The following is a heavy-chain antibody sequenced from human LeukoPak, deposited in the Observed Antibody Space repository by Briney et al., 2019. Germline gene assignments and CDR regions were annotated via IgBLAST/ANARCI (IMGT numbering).Heavy chain of an antibody. D-gene: IGHD6-25*01. CDR3: AKPPSAAGYYYYYYYMDV. J-gene: IGHJ6*03. CDR1: GFTFSSYG. V-gene: IGHV3-30*02. CDR2: IRYDGSNK. Sequence: GGSLRLSCAASGFTFSSYGIHWVRQAPGKGLEWVAFIRYDGSNKYYTDSVKGRFTISRDNSKNTLYLQMNSLRAEDTAVYYCAKPPSAAGYYYYYYYMDVWGKGTTVTISS.